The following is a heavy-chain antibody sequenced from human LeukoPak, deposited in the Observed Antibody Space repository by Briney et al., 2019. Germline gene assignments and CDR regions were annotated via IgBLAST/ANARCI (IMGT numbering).Heavy chain of an antibody. J-gene: IGHJ3*02. D-gene: IGHD5-12*01. CDR3: ASVGRRSGYDFCDAFDI. CDR1: GFTFSSYE. CDR2: ISSSGSTI. V-gene: IGHV3-48*03. Sequence: TGGSLRLSCAASGFTFSSYEMNWVRQAPGKGLEWVSYISSSGSTIYYADSVKGRYTISRDNAKNSLYLQMNSLRAEDTAVYYCASVGRRSGYDFCDAFDIWGQGTMVTVSS.